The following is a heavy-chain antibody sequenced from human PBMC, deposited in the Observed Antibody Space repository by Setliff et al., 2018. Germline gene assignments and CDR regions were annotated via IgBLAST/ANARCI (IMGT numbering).Heavy chain of an antibody. Sequence: LRLSCAASRFIFSSAWMSWVRQAPGKGLEWVGRIKAKTEGGTTAYAAPVRGRFTISRDNAKTSLYLQMDSLRVEDTAVYFCARSPGWIPWFDSWGQGTLVTVSS. D-gene: IGHD5-18*01. CDR2: IKAKTEGGTT. CDR3: ARSPGWIPWFDS. J-gene: IGHJ5*01. CDR1: RFIFSSAW. V-gene: IGHV3-15*01.